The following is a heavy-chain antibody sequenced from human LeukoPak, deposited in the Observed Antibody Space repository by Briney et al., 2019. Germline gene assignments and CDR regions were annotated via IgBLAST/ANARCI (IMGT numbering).Heavy chain of an antibody. J-gene: IGHJ4*02. CDR1: GFTSNTFA. CDR2: ISASGGDA. Sequence: GGSLRLSCAASGFTSNTFAMNWVRQAPGKGLEWVSGISASGGDAYYTDSVTGRFTVSRDNSMNTLYLQMSSLRAEDTAIYYCAKTSGYNAYDPFDYWGQGTLVTVSS. V-gene: IGHV3-23*01. CDR3: AKTSGYNAYDPFDY. D-gene: IGHD5-12*01.